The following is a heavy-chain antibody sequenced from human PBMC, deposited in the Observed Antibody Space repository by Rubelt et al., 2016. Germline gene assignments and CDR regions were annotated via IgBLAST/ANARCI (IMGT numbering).Heavy chain of an antibody. CDR3: AREVDGSIDY. CDR2: IIPILGKA. Sequence: QVQLVQSASELKEPGASVKVSCKASGYSFISSAMNWVRQAPGQGLEWMGRIIPILGKANYAQKFQGRVTITAEKATSTAYMELSSLRSEDTAVYYCAREVDGSIDYWGQGTLVTVSS. J-gene: IGHJ4*02. V-gene: IGHV1-69*09. CDR1: GYSFISSA. D-gene: IGHD3-10*01.